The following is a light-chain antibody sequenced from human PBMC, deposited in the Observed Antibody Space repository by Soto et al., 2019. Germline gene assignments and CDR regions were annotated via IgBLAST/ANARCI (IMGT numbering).Light chain of an antibody. CDR3: QQYYSTPRT. CDR1: RSVLYSSNNKNY. Sequence: DIVMTQSPDSLAVSLGERATINFKSSRSVLYSSNNKNYLAWYQQKPGQPPKLLIYWASTRESGVPDRFSGSGSGTDFTLTISSLQAEDVAVYYCQQYYSTPRTFGQGTKVDIK. J-gene: IGKJ1*01. CDR2: WAS. V-gene: IGKV4-1*01.